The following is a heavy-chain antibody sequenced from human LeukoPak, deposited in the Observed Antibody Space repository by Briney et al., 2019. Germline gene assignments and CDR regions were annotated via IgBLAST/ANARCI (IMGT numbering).Heavy chain of an antibody. Sequence: GGSLRLSCEASGFTFSSYAMTWVRQAPGKGLQWVSTISGRGDTTYYADSVRGRFTISRDNSKNTLYLQMNSLRAEDTAEYYCAKQSYDFWSGYETWGQGTLVTVSS. CDR3: AKQSYDFWSGYET. CDR1: GFTFSSYA. D-gene: IGHD3-3*01. V-gene: IGHV3-23*01. CDR2: ISGRGDTT. J-gene: IGHJ5*02.